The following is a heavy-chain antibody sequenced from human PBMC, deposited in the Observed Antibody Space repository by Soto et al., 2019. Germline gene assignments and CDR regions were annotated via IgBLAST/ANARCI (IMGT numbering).Heavy chain of an antibody. D-gene: IGHD2-2*01. Sequence: KTSETLSLTCTVSGDSMAISDFLWGWLRQPPGKGLEWIGGIYKSGLADYNPSLRRRASVSVDTSRNQLFLNLTSMTAADTAIYYCARPLYARWAFAVWGQGKLVTVSS. V-gene: IGHV4-39*01. CDR2: IYKSGLA. J-gene: IGHJ3*01. CDR3: ARPLYARWAFAV. CDR1: GDSMAISDFL.